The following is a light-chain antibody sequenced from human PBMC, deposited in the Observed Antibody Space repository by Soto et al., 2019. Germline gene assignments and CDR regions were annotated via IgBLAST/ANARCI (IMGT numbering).Light chain of an antibody. CDR3: QQFDDSVT. CDR2: GAS. V-gene: IGKV3-20*01. J-gene: IGKJ5*01. CDR1: HSVSRTY. Sequence: EIVLTQSPGTLSLSPGERAALSCRASHSVSRTYLAWYQQKPGQAPRLLMYGASDRATGTPGRFSVSGSGTDFTVTISGLEPEDSAVYYCQQFDDSVTFGQGTRLEI.